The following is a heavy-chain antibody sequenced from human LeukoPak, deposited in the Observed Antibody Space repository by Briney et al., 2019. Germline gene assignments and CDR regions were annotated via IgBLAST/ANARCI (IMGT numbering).Heavy chain of an antibody. CDR2: ISGSGGST. Sequence: GGSLRLSCAASGFTFRSYVMSWVRQAPGKGLEWVSAISGSGGSTYYADSVKGRFTISRDNSKNTLYLQMNSLRAEDTAVYYCAKDAPSDYDSSGYYPYWGQGTLVTVSS. CDR3: AKDAPSDYDSSGYYPY. J-gene: IGHJ4*02. CDR1: GFTFRSYV. V-gene: IGHV3-23*01. D-gene: IGHD3-22*01.